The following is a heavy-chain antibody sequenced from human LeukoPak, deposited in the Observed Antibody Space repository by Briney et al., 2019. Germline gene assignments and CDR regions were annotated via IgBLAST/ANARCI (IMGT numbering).Heavy chain of an antibody. CDR2: VSSSGSTI. D-gene: IGHD3-22*01. CDR3: ARQTWLPGAMWNAFDI. Sequence: PGRSLRLSCAASGFTFSSYEMNWVRQAPGKGLEWVSYVSSSGSTIYYADSVKGRFTISRDNAKNSLYLQMNSLRAEDTAVYHCARQTWLPGAMWNAFDIWGQGTMVTVSS. J-gene: IGHJ3*02. CDR1: GFTFSSYE. V-gene: IGHV3-48*03.